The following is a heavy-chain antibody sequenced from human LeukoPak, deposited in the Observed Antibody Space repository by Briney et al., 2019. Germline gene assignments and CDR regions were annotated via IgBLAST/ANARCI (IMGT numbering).Heavy chain of an antibody. V-gene: IGHV3-53*01. CDR2: MYSGGST. J-gene: IGHJ4*02. CDR3: PRVGSSTFGSVADHFDY. Sequence: GGSLRLSCAASEFTFSDYYVSWIRQGPGKGLEWASVMYSGGSTYYADSVKGRVTISRDNSKTTLYLQMNRLRPEDTAVYYCPRVGSSTFGSVADHFDYWGQGTLVTVSS. CDR1: EFTFSDYY. D-gene: IGHD6-19*01.